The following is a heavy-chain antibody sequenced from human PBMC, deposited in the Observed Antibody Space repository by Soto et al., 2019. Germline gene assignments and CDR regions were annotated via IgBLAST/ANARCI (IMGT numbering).Heavy chain of an antibody. CDR1: GYTFTSYA. J-gene: IGHJ4*02. Sequence: ASVKVSCKASGYTFTSYAMHWVRQAPGQRLEWMGWINAGNGNTKYSQKFQGRVTITRDTSASTAYMELSSLRSEDTAVYYCAREVPIAVAGVDFDYWGQGTLVTVSS. CDR3: AREVPIAVAGVDFDY. D-gene: IGHD6-19*01. CDR2: INAGNGNT. V-gene: IGHV1-3*01.